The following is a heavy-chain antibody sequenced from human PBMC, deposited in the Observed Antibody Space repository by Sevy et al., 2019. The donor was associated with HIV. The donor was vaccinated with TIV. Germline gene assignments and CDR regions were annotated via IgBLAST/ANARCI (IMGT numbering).Heavy chain of an antibody. V-gene: IGHV3-43D*04. CDR1: GFTFDDYA. J-gene: IGHJ4*02. CDR2: IDWDGGST. Sequence: GGSLRLSCAASGFTFDDYAMRWVRQAPGKGLEWVSRIDWDGGSTYYADSVKGRFTISRDNSKNSLYLQMNSLRAEDTAFYYCAKGSGGSGSYYDSWGQGTLVTVSS. D-gene: IGHD3-10*01. CDR3: AKGSGGSGSYYDS.